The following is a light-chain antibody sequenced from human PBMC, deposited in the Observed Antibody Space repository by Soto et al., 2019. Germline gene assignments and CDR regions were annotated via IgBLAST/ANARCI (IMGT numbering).Light chain of an antibody. V-gene: IGKV3-11*01. CDR3: QQRSNLPSLP. J-gene: IGKJ4*01. CDR1: QSVSSY. Sequence: EIVLTQSPATLSFSPGERATLSCRASQSVSSYLAWYQQKPGQAPRLLIYDASNRATGIPARFSGRGSGTDVTVTISILEPDYFAVYDCQQRSNLPSLPVGGGTNEELK. CDR2: DAS.